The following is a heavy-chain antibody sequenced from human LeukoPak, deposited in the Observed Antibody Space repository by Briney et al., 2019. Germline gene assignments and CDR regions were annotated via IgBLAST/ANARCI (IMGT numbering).Heavy chain of an antibody. V-gene: IGHV1-8*01. J-gene: IGHJ6*03. CDR2: MNPNSGNT. Sequence: GDSVKVSCKASGYTFTSYDINWVRQATGQGLEWMGWMNPNSGNTGYAQKFQGRVTMTRNTSISTAYMELSSLRSEDTAVYYCAREVYYDSKGGYKHYYYYMDVWGKGTTVTVSS. D-gene: IGHD3-22*01. CDR1: GYTFTSYD. CDR3: AREVYYDSKGGYKHYYYYMDV.